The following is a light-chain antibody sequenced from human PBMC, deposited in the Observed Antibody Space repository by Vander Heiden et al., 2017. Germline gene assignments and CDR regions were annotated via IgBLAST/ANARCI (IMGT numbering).Light chain of an antibody. CDR3: CSYAGNTAWV. V-gene: IGLV2-11*01. CDR1: SSDVGGYNY. CDR2: DVN. Sequence: QSALTQPRPVSGSPGVSVTMSCTGTSSDVGGYNYVSWYQQHPGKAPKVIIYDVNKRPSGVPDRFSGSKSGNTASLTISGLQAADEADYYCCSYAGNTAWVFGGGTKVTVL. J-gene: IGLJ3*02.